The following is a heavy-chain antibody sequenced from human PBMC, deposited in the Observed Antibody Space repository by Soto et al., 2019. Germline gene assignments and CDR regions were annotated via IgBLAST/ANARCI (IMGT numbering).Heavy chain of an antibody. D-gene: IGHD2-8*01. J-gene: IGHJ4*02. Sequence: PSEPLSLPCTVSGDSIKNYFWSWVRQPPGKGLEWIGHFYHSGTTNYSPALKSRVTISIDQSKNQFSLRLNSVTAADTAVYFCARDPGYCTNGVCPVFDFWGQGIPVTVSS. CDR3: ARDPGYCTNGVCPVFDF. CDR2: FYHSGTT. V-gene: IGHV4-59*01. CDR1: GDSIKNYF.